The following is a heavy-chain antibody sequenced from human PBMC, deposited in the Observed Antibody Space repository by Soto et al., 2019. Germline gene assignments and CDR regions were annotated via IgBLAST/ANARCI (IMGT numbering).Heavy chain of an antibody. CDR3: ARVGYSSSWYYFDY. CDR2: IYYSGST. Sequence: SETLSLTCTVSGGSISSYYWSWIRQPPGKGLEWIGYIYYSGSTNYNPSLKSRVTISVDTSKNQFSLKLSSVTAADTAVYYCARVGYSSSWYYFDYWGQRTLVTVSS. CDR1: GGSISSYY. D-gene: IGHD6-13*01. J-gene: IGHJ4*02. V-gene: IGHV4-59*01.